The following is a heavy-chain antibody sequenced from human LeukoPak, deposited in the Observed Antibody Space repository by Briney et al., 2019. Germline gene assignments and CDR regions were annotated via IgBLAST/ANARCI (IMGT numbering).Heavy chain of an antibody. CDR1: GFTFSSYA. CDR3: AKGGSDYDDHGYSFDY. D-gene: IGHD1-26*01. J-gene: IGHJ4*02. V-gene: IGHV3-23*01. Sequence: GSLRLSCAASGFTFSSYAMSWVRQAPGKGLEWVSAISSSGGNTYYADSVKGRFTISRDNSKNTLYLQMNSLRAEDTAVYYCAKGGSDYDDHGYSFDYWGQGALVTVSS. CDR2: ISSSGGNT.